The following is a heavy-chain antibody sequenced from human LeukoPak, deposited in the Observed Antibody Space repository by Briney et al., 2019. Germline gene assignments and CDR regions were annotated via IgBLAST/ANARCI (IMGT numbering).Heavy chain of an antibody. D-gene: IGHD6-19*01. J-gene: IGHJ6*02. CDR3: AKDPSPVAVDYYSGMDV. CDR2: ITFDGSKK. V-gene: IGHV3-30*18. CDR1: GFTFSSYA. Sequence: GGSLRLSCAASGFTFSSYAMSWVRQAPGKGLEWVAVITFDGSKKYYADSVKGRITISRDNSNHTLYLQMNSLRAEDTAVYYCAKDPSPVAVDYYSGMDVWGQGTTVIVSS.